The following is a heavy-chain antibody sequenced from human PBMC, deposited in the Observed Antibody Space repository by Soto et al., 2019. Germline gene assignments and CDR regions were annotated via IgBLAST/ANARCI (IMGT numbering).Heavy chain of an antibody. CDR1: GRSISSGGYY. V-gene: IGHV4-31*03. J-gene: IGHJ6*02. D-gene: IGHD3-10*01. CDR2: IYYSGST. Sequence: SETLSLTCTVSGRSISSGGYYWSWIRQHPGKGLEWIGYIYYSGSTYYNPSLKSRVTISVDTSKNQFSLKLSSVTAADTAVYYCAREVRGGSGSYYKGYYYYGMDVWGQGTTVTVSS. CDR3: AREVRGGSGSYYKGYYYYGMDV.